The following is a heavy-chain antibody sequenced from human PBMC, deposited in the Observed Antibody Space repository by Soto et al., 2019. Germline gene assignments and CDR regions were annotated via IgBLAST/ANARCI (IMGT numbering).Heavy chain of an antibody. CDR1: GGSISSGGYY. D-gene: IGHD3-22*01. Sequence: SETLSLTCTVSGGSISSGGYYWSWIRQHPGKGLEWIGYIYYSGSTYYNPSLKSRVTISVDTSKNQFSLKLSSVTAADTAVYYCARDRDSPPSYYDSSKAGGDAFDIWGQGTMVTV. V-gene: IGHV4-31*03. J-gene: IGHJ3*02. CDR3: ARDRDSPPSYYDSSKAGGDAFDI. CDR2: IYYSGST.